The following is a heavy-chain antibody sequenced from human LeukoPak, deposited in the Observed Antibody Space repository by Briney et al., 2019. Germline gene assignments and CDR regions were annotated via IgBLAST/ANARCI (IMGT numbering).Heavy chain of an antibody. CDR1: GGTFSSYA. J-gene: IGHJ5*02. CDR3: ARDPQDDYGDFRWFDP. Sequence: SVKVSCKASGGTFSSYAISWVRQAPGQGLEWMGRIIPILGIANYAQKFQGRVTITADKSTSTAYMELSSLRSEDTAVYYCARDPQDDYGDFRWFDPWGQETLVTVSS. CDR2: IIPILGIA. D-gene: IGHD4-17*01. V-gene: IGHV1-69*04.